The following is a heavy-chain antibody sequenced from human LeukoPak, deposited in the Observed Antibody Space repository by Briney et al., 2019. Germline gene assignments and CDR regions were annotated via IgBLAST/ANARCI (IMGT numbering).Heavy chain of an antibody. Sequence: GGSLRLSCAASGFTFSSYSMNWVRQAPGKGLEWVSSISSSSYIYYADSVKGRFTISRDNAKNSLYLQMNSLRAEDTAVYYCARERLRYDRVGASYFDYWGQGTLVTVSS. CDR3: ARERLRYDRVGASYFDY. J-gene: IGHJ4*02. CDR2: ISSSSYI. CDR1: GFTFSSYS. V-gene: IGHV3-21*04. D-gene: IGHD3-22*01.